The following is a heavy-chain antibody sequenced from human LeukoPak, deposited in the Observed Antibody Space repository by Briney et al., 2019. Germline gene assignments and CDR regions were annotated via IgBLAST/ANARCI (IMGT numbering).Heavy chain of an antibody. J-gene: IGHJ4*02. D-gene: IGHD3-16*01. Sequence: GGSLRLSCAVSGFSFSSYAMSWVRQAPGKGLEWVSGISGSGGSTYYADSVKGRFTISRDNPKNTLYLQLNSLRAEDTALYYCARGETDYVWGRHLYDYWGQGTLVTVSS. CDR2: ISGSGGST. V-gene: IGHV3-23*01. CDR3: ARGETDYVWGRHLYDY. CDR1: GFSFSSYA.